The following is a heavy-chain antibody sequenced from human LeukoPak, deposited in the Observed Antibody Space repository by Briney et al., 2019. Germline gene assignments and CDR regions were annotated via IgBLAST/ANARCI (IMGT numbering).Heavy chain of an antibody. D-gene: IGHD2-21*01. V-gene: IGHV4-38-2*02. CDR3: ARASLIPYNWFDP. CDR2: IYHSGST. Sequence: PSETLSLTSTVSGYSISSGYYWGWIRQPPGKGLEWIGSIYHSGSTYYNPSLKSRVTISVDTSKNQFSLKLSSVTAADTAVYYCARASLIPYNWFDPWGQGTLVTVSS. J-gene: IGHJ5*02. CDR1: GYSISSGYY.